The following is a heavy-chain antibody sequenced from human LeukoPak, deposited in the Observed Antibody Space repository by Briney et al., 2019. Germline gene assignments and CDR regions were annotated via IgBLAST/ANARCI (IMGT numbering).Heavy chain of an antibody. D-gene: IGHD2-21*02. CDR3: AREKPDYYFDY. CDR2: IIPILGIA. V-gene: IGHV1-69*04. Sequence: SVTVSCKASGGTFISYAISWVRQAPGQGLEWMGRIIPILGIANYAQKFQGRVTITADKSTSTAYMELSSLRSEDTAVYYCAREKPDYYFDYWGQGTLVTVSS. J-gene: IGHJ4*02. CDR1: GGTFISYA.